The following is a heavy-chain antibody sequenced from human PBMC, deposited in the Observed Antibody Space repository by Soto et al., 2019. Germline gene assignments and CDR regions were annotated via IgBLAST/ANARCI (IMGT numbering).Heavy chain of an antibody. V-gene: IGHV1-69*02. Sequence: ASVKVSCKASGGTFSSYTISWVRQAPGQGLEWMGRIIPILDIANYAQKFQGRVTITADKSTSTAYMELSSLRSEDTAVYYCASGSGVPAAKRSGGAFDICGQGTMVTVSS. CDR2: IIPILDIA. CDR1: GGTFSSYT. J-gene: IGHJ3*02. D-gene: IGHD2-2*01. CDR3: ASGSGVPAAKRSGGAFDI.